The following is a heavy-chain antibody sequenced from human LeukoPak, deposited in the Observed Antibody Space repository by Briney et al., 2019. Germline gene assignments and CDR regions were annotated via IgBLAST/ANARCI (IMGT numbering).Heavy chain of an antibody. CDR2: ISGSGGST. CDR1: AFIFSGHW. D-gene: IGHD5-24*01. J-gene: IGHJ4*02. Sequence: PGGSLRLSCEGSAFIFSGHWMNWVRQTPGKGLEWVSAISGSGGSTYYADSVKGRFTISRDNSKNTLYLQMNSLRAEDTAVYYCAKGARWLQSPDFDYWGQGTLVTVSS. CDR3: AKGARWLQSPDFDY. V-gene: IGHV3-23*01.